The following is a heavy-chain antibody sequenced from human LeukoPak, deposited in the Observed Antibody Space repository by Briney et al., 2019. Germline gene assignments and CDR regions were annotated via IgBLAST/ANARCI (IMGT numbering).Heavy chain of an antibody. D-gene: IGHD6-6*01. J-gene: IGHJ4*02. CDR3: ARGAPIAARPSVLDY. CDR1: GFTFSSYS. Sequence: TGGSLKLSCAASGFTFSSYSMNWVRQAPGKGLEWVSYISSSSSTIYYADSVKGRFTISRDNAKNSLYLQMNSLRAEDTAVYYCARGAPIAARPSVLDYWGQGTLVTASS. CDR2: ISSSSSTI. V-gene: IGHV3-48*04.